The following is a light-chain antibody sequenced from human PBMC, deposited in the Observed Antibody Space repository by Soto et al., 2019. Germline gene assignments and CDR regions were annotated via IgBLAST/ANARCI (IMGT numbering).Light chain of an antibody. CDR2: GAS. V-gene: IGKV3-20*01. J-gene: IGKJ1*01. CDR1: QSVSSSY. Sequence: EIVLTQSPGTLSLSPGESATLSCRASQSVSSSYLAWYQQKPGQPPRLLIYGASNRATGVPDRFSGSGSGTDFTLTISRLEPEDFVLYYCQQYGSSPRTFGQGTKVDIK. CDR3: QQYGSSPRT.